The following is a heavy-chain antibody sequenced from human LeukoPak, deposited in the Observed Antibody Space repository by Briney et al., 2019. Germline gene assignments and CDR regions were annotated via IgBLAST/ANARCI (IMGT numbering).Heavy chain of an antibody. D-gene: IGHD3-10*01. CDR1: GGTFSSYA. J-gene: IGHJ4*02. V-gene: IGHV1-2*02. Sequence: ASVKVSCKASGGTFSSYAISWVRQAPGQGLEWMGWINPNSGGTNYAQKFQGRVTMTRDTSISTAYMELSRLRSDDTAVYYCARVWYYYGSGSYMVFDYWGQGTLVTVSS. CDR2: INPNSGGT. CDR3: ARVWYYYGSGSYMVFDY.